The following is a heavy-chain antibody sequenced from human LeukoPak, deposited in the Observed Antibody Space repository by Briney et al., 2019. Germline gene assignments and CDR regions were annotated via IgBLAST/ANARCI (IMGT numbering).Heavy chain of an antibody. V-gene: IGHV3-23*01. J-gene: IGHJ4*02. CDR2: ISGSGGST. Sequence: GGSLRLSCAASGFTLSSYAMSWVRQAPGKGLEWVSAISGSGGSTYYADSVKGRFTISRDNSKNTLYLQMNSLRAEDTAVYYCAKDHDYYDSSGSTKGGFDYWGQGTLVTVSS. D-gene: IGHD3-22*01. CDR3: AKDHDYYDSSGSTKGGFDY. CDR1: GFTLSSYA.